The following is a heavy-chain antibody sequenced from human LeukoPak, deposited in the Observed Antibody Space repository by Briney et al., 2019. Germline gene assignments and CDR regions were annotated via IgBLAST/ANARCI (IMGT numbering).Heavy chain of an antibody. Sequence: GGSLRLSCAASGFSFSDYWMTWVRQAPGKGLEWVAHIKQDGSEKYYVDSIKGRFTISRDNAKNLVYLQMNSLRAEDAAVYYCARGWNYAFRFDYWGQGTLVTVSS. J-gene: IGHJ4*02. CDR2: IKQDGSEK. CDR3: ARGWNYAFRFDY. V-gene: IGHV3-7*01. CDR1: GFSFSDYW. D-gene: IGHD1-7*01.